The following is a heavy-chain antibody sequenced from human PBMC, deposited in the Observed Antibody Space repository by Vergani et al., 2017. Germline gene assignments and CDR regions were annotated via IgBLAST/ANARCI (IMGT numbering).Heavy chain of an antibody. Sequence: VQLVESGGGVVQPGRSLRLSCAASGFTFSSYGMHWVRQAPGKGLEWVSAISGSGGSTYYADSVKGRFTISRDNSKNTLYLQMNSLRAEDTAVYYCAKDRLVGATQNDYWGQGTLVTVSS. J-gene: IGHJ4*02. V-gene: IGHV3-23*04. D-gene: IGHD1-26*01. CDR3: AKDRLVGATQNDY. CDR1: GFTFSSYG. CDR2: ISGSGGST.